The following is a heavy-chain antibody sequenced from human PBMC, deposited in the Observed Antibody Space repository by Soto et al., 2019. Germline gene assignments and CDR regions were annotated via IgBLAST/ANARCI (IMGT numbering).Heavy chain of an antibody. CDR2: ISYDGSIT. CDR3: AKGEWTQLWFLDY. V-gene: IGHV3-30*18. Sequence: QVQLVESGGGVVQPGRSLRLSCAASGFTFSSYGMHWVRQAPGKGLEWVAVISYDGSITYYADSVKGRFTISRDNSKNTLYLHMNSLRAEDTAVYYCAKGEWTQLWFLDYWGQGTLVTVSS. J-gene: IGHJ4*02. D-gene: IGHD5-18*01. CDR1: GFTFSSYG.